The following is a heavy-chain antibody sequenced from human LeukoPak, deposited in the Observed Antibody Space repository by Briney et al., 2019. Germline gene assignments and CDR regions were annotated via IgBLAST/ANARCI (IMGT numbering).Heavy chain of an antibody. CDR3: ARVLVGRIWGSYRLEYFDY. CDR2: IYYSGST. J-gene: IGHJ4*02. Sequence: SETLSLTCTVSGGSISSSRYYWGWIRQPPGKGLEWIGSIYYSGSTYYNPSLKSRVTISVDTSKNQFSLKLSSVTAADMAVYYCARVLVGRIWGSYRLEYFDYWGQGTLVTVSS. V-gene: IGHV4-39*07. CDR1: GGSISSSRYY. D-gene: IGHD3-16*02.